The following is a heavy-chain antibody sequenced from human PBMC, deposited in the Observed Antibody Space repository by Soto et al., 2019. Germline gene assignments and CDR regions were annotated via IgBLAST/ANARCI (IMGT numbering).Heavy chain of an antibody. CDR1: PFTLSKYW. D-gene: IGHD6-19*01. CDR2: AKTDRTST. J-gene: IGHJ4*02. V-gene: IGHV3-74*01. Sequence: GRFLRVSCVGSPFTLSKYWIHCVRQAPGNGLEWVSPAKTDRTSTSYADSVKGGFTISRDNANTTLYLQMNSLRADYTAVYYCTSGLITVARTRSCCGQRTLVAVSS. CDR3: TSGLITVARTRSC.